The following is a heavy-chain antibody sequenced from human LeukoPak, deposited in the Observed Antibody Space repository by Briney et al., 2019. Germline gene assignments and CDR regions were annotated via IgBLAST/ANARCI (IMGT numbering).Heavy chain of an antibody. J-gene: IGHJ6*04. D-gene: IGHD5-12*01. CDR1: GGTVSSYA. CDR2: IIPIFGTA. CDR3: ARAERATIPYYGMDV. Sequence: SVKVSCKASGGTVSSYAISWVRQGPGQGLGWMGGIIPIFGTANYAQKFQGRVTITADKSTSTAYMELSSLRSEDTAVYYCARAERATIPYYGMDVWGKGTTVTVSS. V-gene: IGHV1-69*06.